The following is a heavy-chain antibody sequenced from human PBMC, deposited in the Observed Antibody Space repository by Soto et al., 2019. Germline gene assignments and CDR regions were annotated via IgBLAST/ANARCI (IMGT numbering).Heavy chain of an antibody. Sequence: QVQLVQSGAEVKKPGASVKVSCKASGYTFTSYGISWVRQAPGQGLEWMGWISAYNGNTNYAQKLQGRVTMTTDTSTSTAYMELRSLRSDDTAVYYCASDPNYYDSSGLVPHAFDIWGQGTMVTVSS. J-gene: IGHJ3*02. CDR3: ASDPNYYDSSGLVPHAFDI. CDR2: ISAYNGNT. V-gene: IGHV1-18*01. CDR1: GYTFTSYG. D-gene: IGHD3-22*01.